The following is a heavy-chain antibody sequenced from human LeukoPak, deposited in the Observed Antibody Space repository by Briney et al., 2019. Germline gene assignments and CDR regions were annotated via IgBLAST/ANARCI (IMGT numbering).Heavy chain of an antibody. CDR3: ARHGLAAAGPVGY. Sequence: SETLSLTCTVSGGSISSSSYYWGWIRQPPGKGLEWIGSIYYSGSTYYNPSLKSRVAISVDTSKNQFSLKLSSVTAADTAVYYCARHGLAAAGPVGYWGQGTLVTVSS. D-gene: IGHD6-13*01. J-gene: IGHJ4*02. CDR2: IYYSGST. CDR1: GGSISSSSYY. V-gene: IGHV4-39*01.